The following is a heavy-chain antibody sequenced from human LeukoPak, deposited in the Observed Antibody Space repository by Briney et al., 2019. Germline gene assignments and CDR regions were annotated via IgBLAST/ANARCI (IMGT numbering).Heavy chain of an antibody. CDR1: RFTFSSYA. Sequence: PGGSLRLSCAASRFTFSSYAMNWVRQAPGKGLEWVAVISYDGSNKYYADSVKGRFTISRDNSQNTLYLQMNSLRAEDTAVYSCARDSLHQLFAFDIWGQGTMVTVSS. CDR2: ISYDGSNK. V-gene: IGHV3-30-3*01. D-gene: IGHD3-16*02. J-gene: IGHJ3*02. CDR3: ARDSLHQLFAFDI.